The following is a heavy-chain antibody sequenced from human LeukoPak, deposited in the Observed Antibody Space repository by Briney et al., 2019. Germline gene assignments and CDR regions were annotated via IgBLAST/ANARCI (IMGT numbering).Heavy chain of an antibody. V-gene: IGHV4-59*01. Sequence: PSETLSLTCTVSDGSISSYYWTWIRQPPGKGLEWIGYIYYSGSTNYNPSLKSRVTISVDTSKNQFSLKLSSVTAADTAVYYCAREAPGRSSDSFDIWGQGTMVTVSS. CDR3: AREAPGRSSDSFDI. J-gene: IGHJ3*02. CDR2: IYYSGST. CDR1: DGSISSYY.